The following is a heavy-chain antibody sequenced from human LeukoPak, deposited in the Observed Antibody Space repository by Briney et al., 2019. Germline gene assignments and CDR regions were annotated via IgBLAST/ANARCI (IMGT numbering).Heavy chain of an antibody. V-gene: IGHV4-59*08. CDR2: IYYSGST. D-gene: IGHD3-9*01. CDR3: ARGRAYYDILTGYYLNWFDP. CDR1: GGSISSYY. Sequence: SETLSLTCTVSGGSISSYYWSWIRQPPGKGLEWIGYIYYSGSTNYNPSLKSRVTISVDTSKNQFSLKLSSVTAADTAVYYCARGRAYYDILTGYYLNWFDPWGQGTLVTVSS. J-gene: IGHJ5*02.